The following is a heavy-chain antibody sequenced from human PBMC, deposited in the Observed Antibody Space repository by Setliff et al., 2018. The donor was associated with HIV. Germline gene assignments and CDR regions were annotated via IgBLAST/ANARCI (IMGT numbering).Heavy chain of an antibody. CDR3: ARVKGFWSDHIGTYDYHYYMEV. Sequence: SETLSLTCSVSDDSFSSHFWSWIRQPPGKGLEYIGYIYYSGSTNYNPSLKSRVTISIDMSKNQVSLRLNSVTAADTAVYYCARVKGFWSDHIGTYDYHYYMEVWSKGTTVT. J-gene: IGHJ6*03. D-gene: IGHD3-3*01. CDR2: IYYSGST. CDR1: DDSFSSHF. V-gene: IGHV4-59*11.